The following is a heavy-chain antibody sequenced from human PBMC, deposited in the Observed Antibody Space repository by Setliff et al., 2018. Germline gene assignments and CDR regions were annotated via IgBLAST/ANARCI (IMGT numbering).Heavy chain of an antibody. V-gene: IGHV4-61*02. CDR1: GGSVSSGSYY. Sequence: SETLSLTCTVSGGSVSSGSYYWSWIRQPAGKGLEWIGRIYTSGSTYFNPPLKSRVTISVDTSKNQFSLKLNSVTAADTTVYYCARAVPRGATPDYWYFDLWGRGTLVT. CDR2: IYTSGST. CDR3: ARAVPRGATPDYWYFDL. J-gene: IGHJ2*01. D-gene: IGHD2-2*01.